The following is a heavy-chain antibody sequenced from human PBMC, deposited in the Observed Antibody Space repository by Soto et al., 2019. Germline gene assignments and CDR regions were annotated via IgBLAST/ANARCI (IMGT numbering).Heavy chain of an antibody. CDR1: GDSVYTYY. J-gene: IGHJ5*02. D-gene: IGHD3-16*01. CDR3: ARTWDNWFDP. Sequence: SETLSITCTFSGDSVYTYYWGWIRQPPGKGLEWIGYVSDSGRPYYNPSFKSRVTISLNTSENQLSLKLSSVIAADTAVYFCARTWDNWFDPWGQGTLVTVSS. V-gene: IGHV4-59*02. CDR2: VSDSGRP.